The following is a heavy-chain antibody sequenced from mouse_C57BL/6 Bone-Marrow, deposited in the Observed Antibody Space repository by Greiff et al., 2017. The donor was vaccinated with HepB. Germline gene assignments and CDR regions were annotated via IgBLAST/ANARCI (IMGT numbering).Heavy chain of an antibody. Sequence: EVQLVESGGGLVQPKGSLKLSCAASGFTFNTYAMHWVRQAPGKGLEWVARIRSKSSNYATYYADSVKDRFTISRDDSQSMLYLQMNNLKTEDTAMYYCTVVALPHVHYYAMDYWGQGTSVTVSS. J-gene: IGHJ4*01. D-gene: IGHD1-1*01. CDR1: GFTFNTYA. CDR2: IRSKSSNYAT. CDR3: TVVALPHVHYYAMDY. V-gene: IGHV10-3*01.